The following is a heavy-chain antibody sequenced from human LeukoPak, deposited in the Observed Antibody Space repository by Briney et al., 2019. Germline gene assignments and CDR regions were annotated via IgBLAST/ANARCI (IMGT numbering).Heavy chain of an antibody. J-gene: IGHJ4*02. D-gene: IGHD4-17*01. V-gene: IGHV4-4*07. Sequence: SETLSLTCTVSGGSISSYYWSWIRPPAGKGLEWIGRIYTSGSTNYNPSLKSRVTMSVDTSNNKFSLKLSSVTAADTAVYYCAKDLDRAAAGKGYGDGSHWGQGTLVTVSS. CDR1: GGSISSYY. CDR3: AKDLDRAAAGKGYGDGSH. CDR2: IYTSGST.